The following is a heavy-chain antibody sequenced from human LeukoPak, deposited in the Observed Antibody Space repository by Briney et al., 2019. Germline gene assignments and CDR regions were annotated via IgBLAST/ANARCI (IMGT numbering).Heavy chain of an antibody. D-gene: IGHD2-21*02. V-gene: IGHV4-34*01. J-gene: IGHJ6*03. CDR3: ARGLLFYYYYMDV. CDR2: INHSGST. CDR1: GGSFSGYY. Sequence: SETLSLTCAVYGGSFSGYYWSWIRQPPGKGLEWIGEINHSGSTNYNPSLKSRVTISVDTSKNQFSLKLSSVTAADTAVYYCARGLLFYYYYMDVWGKGTTVTISS.